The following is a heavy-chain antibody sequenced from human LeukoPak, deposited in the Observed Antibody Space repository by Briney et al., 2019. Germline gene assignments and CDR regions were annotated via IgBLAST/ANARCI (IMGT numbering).Heavy chain of an antibody. V-gene: IGHV3-21*01. CDR1: GFTFSSYS. J-gene: IGHJ4*02. CDR2: ISSSRYI. CDR3: ARDLGIAAAGTSSD. Sequence: GGSLRLSCAASGFTFSSYSMNWVRQAPGKGLEWVSSISSSRYIYYADSVKGRFTISRDNAKNSLYLQMNSLRAEDTAVYYCARDLGIAAAGTSSDWGQGTLVTVSS. D-gene: IGHD6-13*01.